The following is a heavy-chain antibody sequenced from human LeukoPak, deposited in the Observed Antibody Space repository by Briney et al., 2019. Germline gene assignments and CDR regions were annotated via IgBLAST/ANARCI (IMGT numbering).Heavy chain of an antibody. D-gene: IGHD3-10*01. CDR1: GGSFSGYY. CDR2: INHSGST. CDR3: ARARISYYYGSGSGRRWFDP. J-gene: IGHJ5*02. Sequence: PSETLSLTCAVYGGSFSGYYWSWIRQPPGKGLEWIGEINHSGSTNYNPSLKSRVTISVDTSKNQFSLKLSSVTAADTAVYYCARARISYYYGSGSGRRWFDPWGQGTLVTVSS. V-gene: IGHV4-34*01.